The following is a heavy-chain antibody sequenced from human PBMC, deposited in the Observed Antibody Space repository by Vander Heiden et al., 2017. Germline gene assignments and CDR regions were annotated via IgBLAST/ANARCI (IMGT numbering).Heavy chain of an antibody. J-gene: IGHJ4*02. CDR1: GFPFSSYA. CDR2: ISYDGSNK. CDR3: ARGFIVATMVSDY. V-gene: IGHV3-30-3*01. Sequence: QVQLVESGGGVVQPGRSLRLSCAASGFPFSSYAMHWVRQAPGKGLEWVAVISYDGSNKYYADSVKGRFTISRDNSKNTLYLQMNSLRAEDTAVYYCARGFIVATMVSDYWGQGTLVTVSS. D-gene: IGHD5-12*01.